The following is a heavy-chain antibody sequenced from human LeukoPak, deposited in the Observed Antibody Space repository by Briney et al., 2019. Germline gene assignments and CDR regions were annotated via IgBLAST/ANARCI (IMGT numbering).Heavy chain of an antibody. CDR3: ARDVDPPNNWFDP. CDR1: GGSLSSGDYY. J-gene: IGHJ5*02. D-gene: IGHD5-12*01. Sequence: SETLSLTCTVSGGSLSSGDYYWSWIRQPPGKGLERLGYVYYSGSTYYNPSLKSRVTISVDTSKNQFSLKLSSVTAADTAVYYCARDVDPPNNWFDPWGQGTLVTVSS. CDR2: VYYSGST. V-gene: IGHV4-30-4*08.